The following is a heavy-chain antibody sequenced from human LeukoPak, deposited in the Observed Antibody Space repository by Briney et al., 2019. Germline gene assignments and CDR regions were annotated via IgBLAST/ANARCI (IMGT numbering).Heavy chain of an antibody. CDR3: AKDPYYYDSSGYYYPTFFDY. V-gene: IGHV3-23*01. CDR2: ISGSGDST. D-gene: IGHD3-22*01. J-gene: IGHJ4*02. CDR1: GFTFSSYA. Sequence: PGGSLRLSCAASGFTFSSYAMSRVRQAPGKGLEWVSAISGSGDSTYYADSVKGRFTISRDNSKNTLYLQMNSLRAEDTAVYYCAKDPYYYDSSGYYYPTFFDYWGQGTLVTVSS.